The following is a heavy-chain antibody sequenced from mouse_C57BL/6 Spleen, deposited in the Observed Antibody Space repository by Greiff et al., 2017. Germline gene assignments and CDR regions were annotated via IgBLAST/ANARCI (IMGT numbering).Heavy chain of an antibody. CDR3: ARLGDYSNYVGYFDY. J-gene: IGHJ2*01. Sequence: VQLQQSGAELARPGASVKLSCKASGYTFTSYGISWVKQRTGQGLEWIGEIYPRSGNTYYNEKFKGKATLTADKSSSTASMELRSLTSEDSAVYFCARLGDYSNYVGYFDYWGQGTTLTVSS. CDR1: GYTFTSYG. CDR2: IYPRSGNT. V-gene: IGHV1-81*01. D-gene: IGHD2-5*01.